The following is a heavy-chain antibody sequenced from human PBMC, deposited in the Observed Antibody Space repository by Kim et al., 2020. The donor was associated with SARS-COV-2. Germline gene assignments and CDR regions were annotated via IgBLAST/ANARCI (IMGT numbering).Heavy chain of an antibody. V-gene: IGHV3-53*01. J-gene: IGHJ4*02. CDR3: ARDEDSSGWSFDY. Sequence: YADSGKGRFTISRDNSKNTLYLQMNSLRAEDTAVYYCARDEDSSGWSFDYWGQGTLVTVSS. D-gene: IGHD6-19*01.